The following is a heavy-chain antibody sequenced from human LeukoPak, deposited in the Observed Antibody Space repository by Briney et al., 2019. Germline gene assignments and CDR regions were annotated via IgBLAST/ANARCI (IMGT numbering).Heavy chain of an antibody. J-gene: IGHJ4*02. Sequence: ASVTVSCKASGYTFTSYDVNWVRQATGQGLEWMGWMNPNSGNTGYAQKFQGRVTMTRNTSISTAYMELSSLRSEDTAVYYCARTDYYGSGSSPPLDYWGQGTLVTVSS. CDR2: MNPNSGNT. D-gene: IGHD3-10*01. CDR1: GYTFTSYD. CDR3: ARTDYYGSGSSPPLDY. V-gene: IGHV1-8*01.